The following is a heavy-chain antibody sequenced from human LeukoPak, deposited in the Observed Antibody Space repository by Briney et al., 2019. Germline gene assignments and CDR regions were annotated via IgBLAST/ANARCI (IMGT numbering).Heavy chain of an antibody. V-gene: IGHV4-4*09. J-gene: IGHJ4*02. CDR2: IYSSGTT. CDR1: GGSISSYY. CDR3: ARTYSTSSNFDY. D-gene: IGHD2-2*01. Sequence: PSETLSLTCTVSGGSISSYYWSWIRQPPGKGLEWMGYIYSSGTTNYNPSLKSRVTISVDTSKQQFSLKLSSVTAADTALYYCARTYSTSSNFDYWGQGTLVTVSS.